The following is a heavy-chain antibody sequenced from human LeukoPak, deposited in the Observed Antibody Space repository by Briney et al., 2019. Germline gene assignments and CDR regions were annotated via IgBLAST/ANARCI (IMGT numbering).Heavy chain of an antibody. CDR1: GFTFSSYA. Sequence: GGSLRLSCAASGFTFSSYAMSWVRQAPGKGLEWVSAISGSGGSTYYADSVKGRFTISKDNSKNTVSLQMDSLRAEDTAIYYCVKGGTMVRGVMGHWGQGTLVIVSS. V-gene: IGHV3-23*01. J-gene: IGHJ4*02. CDR2: ISGSGGST. D-gene: IGHD3-10*01. CDR3: VKGGTMVRGVMGH.